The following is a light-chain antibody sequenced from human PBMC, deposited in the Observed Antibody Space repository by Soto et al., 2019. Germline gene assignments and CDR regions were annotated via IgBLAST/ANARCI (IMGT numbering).Light chain of an antibody. V-gene: IGKV1-39*01. CDR3: QQTYSTLNS. Sequence: DIQVTQSPSSLSASVRDRVTITCRASQSIRTSLNWYQQRPGQPPKLLIHTASTLQTGVPSRFSGSGSGTDFTLTISSLQPEDFATYYCQQTYSTLNSFGQGTKLEIK. J-gene: IGKJ2*03. CDR1: QSIRTS. CDR2: TAS.